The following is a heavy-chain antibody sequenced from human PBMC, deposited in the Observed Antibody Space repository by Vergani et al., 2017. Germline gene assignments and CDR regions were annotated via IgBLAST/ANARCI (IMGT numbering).Heavy chain of an antibody. V-gene: IGHV3-49*03. Sequence: EVQLVESGGGLVQPGRSLRLSCTASGFTFGDYAMSWFRQAPGKGLEWVGFIRSKAYGGTTEYAASVKGRFTISRDDSKSIAYLQMNSLKTEDTAVYYCTRDEGSSWYSGYFDYWGQGTLVTVSS. CDR1: GFTFGDYA. CDR3: TRDEGSSWYSGYFDY. J-gene: IGHJ4*02. CDR2: IRSKAYGGTT. D-gene: IGHD6-13*01.